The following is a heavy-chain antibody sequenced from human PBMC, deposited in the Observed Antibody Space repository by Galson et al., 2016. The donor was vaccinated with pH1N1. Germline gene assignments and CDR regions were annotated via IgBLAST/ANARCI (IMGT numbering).Heavy chain of an antibody. CDR1: GYSFPNSW. CDR2: IYPADSDT. CDR3: ARRGGYTNDGFEV. J-gene: IGHJ3*01. V-gene: IGHV5-51*03. D-gene: IGHD4-11*01. Sequence: QSGAEVKKPGESLKISCMGSGYSFPNSWIAWVRQLPGKGLEWMGMIYPADSDTRYSTSFQGQVTMSADTSSNTAHLQWNSLKASDTAVYYCARRGGYTNDGFEVWGQGTMVTVS.